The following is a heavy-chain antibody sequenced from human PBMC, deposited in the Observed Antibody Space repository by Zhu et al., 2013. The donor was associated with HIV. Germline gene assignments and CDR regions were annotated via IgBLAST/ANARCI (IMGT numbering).Heavy chain of an antibody. CDR1: GGTFSSYA. CDR3: AREDSSSWYPDVYYYYGMDV. J-gene: IGHJ6*02. D-gene: IGHD6-13*01. CDR2: IIPIFGTA. V-gene: IGHV1-69*06. Sequence: QVQLVQSGAEVKKPGSSVKVSCKASGGTFSSYAISWVRQAPGQGLEWMGGIIPIFGTANYAQKFQGRVTITADKSTSTAYMELSSLRSEDTAVYYCAREDSSSWYPDVYYYYGMDVWGQGTTVTVSS.